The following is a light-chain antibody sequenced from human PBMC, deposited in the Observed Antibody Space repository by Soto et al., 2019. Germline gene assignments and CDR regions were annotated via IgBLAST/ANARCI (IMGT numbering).Light chain of an antibody. V-gene: IGKV1-6*01. CDR1: QGIRND. CDR2: AAS. Sequence: AIQMTQSPSSLSASVGDRVTITCRASQGIRNDLGWYQQKPGKAPKLLIYAASSLQSGVPSRFSGSGSGSDFTLTISSLQPEDFASYYCLQDYNYLWTFGQGTKVEIK. CDR3: LQDYNYLWT. J-gene: IGKJ1*01.